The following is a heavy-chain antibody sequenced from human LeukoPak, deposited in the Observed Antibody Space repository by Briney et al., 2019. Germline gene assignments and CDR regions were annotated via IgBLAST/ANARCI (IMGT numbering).Heavy chain of an antibody. CDR2: ISSSSDTI. J-gene: IGHJ4*01. Sequence: GGSPRLSCEASGFTFNIFAMTWVRQAPGKGLEWVSYISSSSDTIYYGNSVKGRFTISRDNAWNSLFLQMNSLRDEDTAVYYCARQDYTEKFDYWGQGTLVTGSS. CDR1: GFTFNIFA. V-gene: IGHV3-48*02. CDR3: ARQDYTEKFDY. D-gene: IGHD4-4*01.